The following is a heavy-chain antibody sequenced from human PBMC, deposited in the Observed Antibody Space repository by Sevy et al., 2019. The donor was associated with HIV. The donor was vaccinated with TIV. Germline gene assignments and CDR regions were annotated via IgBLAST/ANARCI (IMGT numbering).Heavy chain of an antibody. CDR3: EAVWGFTRFDY. CDR2: IHYTGTT. Sequence: SETLSLTCTVSGDSISGSSYYWGWIRQPPGKGLEWIGSIHYTGTTYYNPSLQSRVTISVDTSKNQFSLRLSSVTAADTAVYYCEAVWGFTRFDYWGQGSLFTVSS. CDR1: GDSISGSSYY. D-gene: IGHD7-27*01. V-gene: IGHV4-39*01. J-gene: IGHJ4*02.